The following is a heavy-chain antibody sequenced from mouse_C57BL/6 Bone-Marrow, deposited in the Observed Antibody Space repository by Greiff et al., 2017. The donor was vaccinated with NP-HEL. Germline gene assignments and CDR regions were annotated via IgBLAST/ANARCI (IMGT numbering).Heavy chain of an antibody. CDR2: IYPGNSDT. CDR3: ITTVVATPWYFDV. Sequence: EVQLQQSGTVLARPGASVKMSCKTSGYTFTSYWMHWVKQRPGQGLEWIGAIYPGNSDTSYNQKFKGKAKLTAVTSASTAYMELSSLTNEDSAVYYCITTVVATPWYFDVWGTGTTVTVSS. D-gene: IGHD1-1*01. CDR1: GYTFTSYW. V-gene: IGHV1-5*01. J-gene: IGHJ1*03.